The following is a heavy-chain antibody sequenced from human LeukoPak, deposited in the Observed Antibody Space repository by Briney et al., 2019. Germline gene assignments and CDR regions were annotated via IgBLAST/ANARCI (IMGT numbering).Heavy chain of an antibody. J-gene: IGHJ4*02. CDR2: ISYDGSNK. Sequence: PGGSLRLSCAASGFTFSSYAMHWVRQAPGKGLEWVAVISYDGSNKYYADSVKGRFTISRDNSKNTLYLQMNSLRAEDTAVYYCARVGGQLDYWGQGTLVTVSS. D-gene: IGHD2-15*01. V-gene: IGHV3-30-3*01. CDR1: GFTFSSYA. CDR3: ARVGGQLDY.